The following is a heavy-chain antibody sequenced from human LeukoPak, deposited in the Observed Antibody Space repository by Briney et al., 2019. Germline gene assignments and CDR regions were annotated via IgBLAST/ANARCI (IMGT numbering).Heavy chain of an antibody. CDR3: ARLGGSSHWDY. J-gene: IGHJ4*02. CDR2: ISSSGNTI. Sequence: GGSLRLSCAASGFTFSSYAMSWVRQAPGKGLEWVSYISSSGNTIYYADSVKGRFTFSRDNAKNSLYLQMNSLRAEDTAVYYCARLGGSSHWDYWGQGTLVTVSS. CDR1: GFTFSSYA. D-gene: IGHD1-26*01. V-gene: IGHV3-48*04.